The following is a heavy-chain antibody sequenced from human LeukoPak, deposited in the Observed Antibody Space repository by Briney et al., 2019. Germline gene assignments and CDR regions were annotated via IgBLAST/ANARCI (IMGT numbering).Heavy chain of an antibody. CDR3: ARDLGWIQFGD. CDR1: GFTFSRYS. CDR2: INPSGDRT. D-gene: IGHD5-18*01. Sequence: GGSLRLSCAASGFTFSRYSMNWVRQAPGKGLEWVSGINPSGDRTYYADSVKGRFTISRDNSKNTVYLQMNSLRAEDTALYFCARDLGWIQFGDWGQGTLVTVSS. V-gene: IGHV3-23*01. J-gene: IGHJ4*02.